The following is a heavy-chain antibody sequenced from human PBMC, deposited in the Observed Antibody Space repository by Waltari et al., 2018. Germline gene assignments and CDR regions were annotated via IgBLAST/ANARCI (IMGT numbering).Heavy chain of an antibody. Sequence: QVQLQESGPGLVTPSGTLSLTCAVSGVSISSSNCWSWVRQPPGKGLEWLGEIHPSGTTNYNPSLKSRVTISVDNSKNQFSLKLSSVTAADTAVYYCARDQGLRGGYDSWGQGTLVTVSS. CDR2: IHPSGTT. CDR3: ARDQGLRGGYDS. CDR1: GVSISSSNC. V-gene: IGHV4-4*02. D-gene: IGHD5-12*01. J-gene: IGHJ5*02.